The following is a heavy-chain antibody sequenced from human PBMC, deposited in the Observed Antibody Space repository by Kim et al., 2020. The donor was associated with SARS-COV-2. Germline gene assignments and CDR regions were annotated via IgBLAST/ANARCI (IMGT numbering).Heavy chain of an antibody. CDR1: GGSISSSSYY. V-gene: IGHV4-39*01. J-gene: IGHJ5*02. D-gene: IGHD6-13*01. CDR2: IYYSGST. Sequence: SETLSLTCTVSGGSISSSSYYWGWIRQPPGKGLEWIGSIYYSGSTYYNPSLKSRVTISVDTSKNQFSLKLSSVTAADTAVYYCARSPGYSSSCFDPWGQGTLVTVSS. CDR3: ARSPGYSSSCFDP.